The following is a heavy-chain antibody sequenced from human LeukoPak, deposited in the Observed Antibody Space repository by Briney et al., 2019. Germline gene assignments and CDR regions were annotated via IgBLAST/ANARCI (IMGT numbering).Heavy chain of an antibody. Sequence: SLRLSCAASGFTFDDYAMHWVRQAPGKGLEWVSGISWNSGSVGYADSVKGRFTISRDNAKNSLYLQMNSLRAEDTALYYCAKDGLRGYSYESPNWFDPWGQGTLVTVSS. V-gene: IGHV3-9*01. CDR1: GFTFDDYA. CDR2: ISWNSGSV. J-gene: IGHJ5*02. D-gene: IGHD5-18*01. CDR3: AKDGLRGYSYESPNWFDP.